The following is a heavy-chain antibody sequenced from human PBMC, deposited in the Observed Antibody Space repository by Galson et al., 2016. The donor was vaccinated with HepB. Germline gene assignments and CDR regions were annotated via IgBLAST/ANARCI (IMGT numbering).Heavy chain of an antibody. CDR2: ISGGGDST. V-gene: IGHV3-23*01. CDR3: AQMGLSLDH. CDR1: GFTFSSYA. J-gene: IGHJ4*02. D-gene: IGHD1-26*01. Sequence: SLRLSCAASGFTFSSYALSWVRQAPGKGLEWVSAISGGGDSTHYADSEKGRFTISRDNSKNTVFLQMNSLRADDTAVYYWAQMGLSLDHWGQGTLVTVSS.